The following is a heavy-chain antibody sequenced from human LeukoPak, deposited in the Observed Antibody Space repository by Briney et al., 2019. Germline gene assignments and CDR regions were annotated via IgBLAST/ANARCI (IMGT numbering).Heavy chain of an antibody. Sequence: GGSLRLSCAASGFTFSSYWMHWVRQAPGKGLVWVSRINSDGTSTHYADSVKGRFTISRDNAKNTLYLQMNGLRAEDTAVYYCASGSYSFDSWGQGTLVTVSS. J-gene: IGHJ4*02. V-gene: IGHV3-74*01. CDR3: ASGSYSFDS. CDR2: INSDGTST. D-gene: IGHD1-26*01. CDR1: GFTFSSYW.